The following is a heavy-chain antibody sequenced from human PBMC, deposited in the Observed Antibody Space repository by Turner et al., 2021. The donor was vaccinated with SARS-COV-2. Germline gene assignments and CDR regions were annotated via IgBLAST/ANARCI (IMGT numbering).Heavy chain of an antibody. J-gene: IGHJ4*02. V-gene: IGHV4-39*01. CDR3: ARLRPTQNFDY. CDR1: GGSISSSSYS. CDR2: IYYSGSA. D-gene: IGHD1-1*01. Sequence: QLQLQESGPGLVKPSETLSPTCTVSGGSISSSSYSWGWIRQPPGKGLEWIGSIYYSGSAYYNQSLKSRVTISVDTSKNQFSLKLSSVTAADTAVYYCARLRPTQNFDYWGQGTLVTVSS.